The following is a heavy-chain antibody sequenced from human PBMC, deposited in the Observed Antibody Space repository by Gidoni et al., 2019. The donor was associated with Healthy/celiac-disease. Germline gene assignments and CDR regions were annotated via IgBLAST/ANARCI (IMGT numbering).Heavy chain of an antibody. CDR3: ARERQWLVVSDY. D-gene: IGHD6-19*01. V-gene: IGHV3-30-3*01. CDR2: ISYDGSNK. J-gene: IGHJ4*02. Sequence: QVQLVESGGGVVQPGRSLRLSCAASGFTFSSYAMHWVRQAPGKGLEWVAVISYDGSNKYYADSVKGRFTISRDNSKNTLYLQMNSLRAEDTAVYYCARERQWLVVSDYWGQGTLVTVSS. CDR1: GFTFSSYA.